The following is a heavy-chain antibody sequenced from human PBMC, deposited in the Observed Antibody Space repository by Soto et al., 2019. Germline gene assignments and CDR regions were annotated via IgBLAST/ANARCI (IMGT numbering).Heavy chain of an antibody. D-gene: IGHD6-19*01. V-gene: IGHV1-18*01. J-gene: IGHJ5*02. CDR3: ERDQPHRWLVGWFDP. CDR2: ISAYNGNT. CDR1: GYTFTTYG. Sequence: ASVKVSCKASGYTFTTYGISWVRHAPGQGLEWMGWISAYNGNTNYAQKLQGRVTMTTDTSTSTAYMELRSLRSDDTAVYYCERDQPHRWLVGWFDPWGQATLVIVSS.